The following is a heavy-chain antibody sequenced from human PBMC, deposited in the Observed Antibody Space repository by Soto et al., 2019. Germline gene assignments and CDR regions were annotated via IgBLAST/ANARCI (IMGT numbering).Heavy chain of an antibody. Sequence: QVQLVESGGGVVQPGGSLRLSCAASGFSFYSYGMQWVRQTAGKGLEWVAVIWYDGSNKHYADSVKGRFTISRDNSRNTLYLQMNSLRAEDTGVYYCARDRESLNSLASISYFDLWGRGTLVTVSS. CDR2: IWYDGSNK. V-gene: IGHV3-33*01. D-gene: IGHD1-7*01. J-gene: IGHJ2*01. CDR1: GFSFYSYG. CDR3: ARDRESLNSLASISYFDL.